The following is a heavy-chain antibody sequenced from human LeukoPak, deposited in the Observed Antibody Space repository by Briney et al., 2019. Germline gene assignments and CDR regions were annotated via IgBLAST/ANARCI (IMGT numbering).Heavy chain of an antibody. CDR2: ISGSGGST. CDR1: GFTFSSYA. D-gene: IGHD1-26*01. Sequence: GGSLRLSCAASGFTFSSYAMSWVRQAPGKGLEWASGISGSGGSTYYADSVKGRFTISRDNSKNAVYLRMNSLTAEDTAVYYCARRIGSGTYWDYWGQGTLVTVSS. J-gene: IGHJ4*02. CDR3: ARRIGSGTYWDY. V-gene: IGHV3-23*01.